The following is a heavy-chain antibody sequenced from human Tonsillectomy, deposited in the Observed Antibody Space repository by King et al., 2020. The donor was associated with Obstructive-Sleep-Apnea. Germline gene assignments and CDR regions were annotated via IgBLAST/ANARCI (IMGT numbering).Heavy chain of an antibody. CDR2: FCYGGDT. J-gene: IGHJ4*02. CDR1: GGSIGGYC. V-gene: IGHV4-59*01. D-gene: IGHD3-22*01. Sequence: QLQESGPGLVKPSETLSLICTVSGGSIGGYCWSWIRQPPGKGLEWIGYFCYGGDTNYHPSLERRPTISVDTSKSQISLKLNSVTAADTAIYYCTRDRHKGYDYWGQGTLVTVSS. CDR3: TRDRHKGYDY.